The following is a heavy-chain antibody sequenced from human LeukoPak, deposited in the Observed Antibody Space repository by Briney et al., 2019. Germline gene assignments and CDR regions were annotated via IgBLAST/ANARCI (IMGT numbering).Heavy chain of an antibody. V-gene: IGHV4-4*07. CDR2: IYSSGDT. Sequence: SETLSLTCAVSGVSMSGNYWNWIRQPAGKGLEWVGRIYSSGDTTYNPSLKSRLTMSIDTSKNLFSLRLTSVTAADTAVYYCARHGCRDPSCSVAWFDPRGQGTLVIVSS. CDR3: ARHGCRDPSCSVAWFDP. D-gene: IGHD5-24*01. CDR1: GVSMSGNY. J-gene: IGHJ5*02.